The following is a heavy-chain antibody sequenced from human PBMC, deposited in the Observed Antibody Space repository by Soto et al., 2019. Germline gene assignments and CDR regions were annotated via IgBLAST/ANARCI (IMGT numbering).Heavy chain of an antibody. Sequence: SETLSLTCTVSGGSISSYYWSWIRQPPGKGLEWIGYIYYSGSTNYNPSLKSRVTISVDTSKNQFSLKLSSVTAADTAVYYCASFYGSSGSLDAFDIWGQGTMVTVSS. J-gene: IGHJ3*02. CDR3: ASFYGSSGSLDAFDI. CDR1: GGSISSYY. V-gene: IGHV4-59*01. CDR2: IYYSGST. D-gene: IGHD3-22*01.